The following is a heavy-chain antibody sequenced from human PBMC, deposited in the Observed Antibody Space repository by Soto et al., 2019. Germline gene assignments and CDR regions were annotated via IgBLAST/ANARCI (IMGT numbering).Heavy chain of an antibody. D-gene: IGHD3-22*01. CDR2: IYYSGST. CDR3: ANGPKWFPVDY. CDR1: GASISSSNYY. Sequence: QLQLQESGPGLVKPSDTLSLTCTFSGASISSSNYYWGWIRQPPGKGLEWIGSIYYSGSTYYNPSLRSRVAISVDTAKNQFSLKLRSVTAADTAVYYCANGPKWFPVDYWGQGTLVTVSS. V-gene: IGHV4-39*01. J-gene: IGHJ4*02.